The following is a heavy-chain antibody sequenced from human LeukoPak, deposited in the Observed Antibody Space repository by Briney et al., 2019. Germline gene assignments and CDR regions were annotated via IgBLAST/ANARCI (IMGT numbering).Heavy chain of an antibody. CDR1: GFTFDDYA. CDR3: ASNYDILTGYYFGY. V-gene: IGHV3-21*01. J-gene: IGHJ4*02. CDR2: ISSSSSYI. D-gene: IGHD3-9*01. Sequence: GGSLRLSCAASGFTFDDYAMNWVRQAPGKGLEWVSSISSSSSYIYYADSVKGRFTISRDNAKNSLYLQMNSLRAEDTAVYYCASNYDILTGYYFGYWGQGTLVTVSS.